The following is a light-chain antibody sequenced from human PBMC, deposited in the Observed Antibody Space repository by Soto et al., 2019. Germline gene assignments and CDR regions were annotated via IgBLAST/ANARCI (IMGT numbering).Light chain of an antibody. V-gene: IGLV1-40*01. Sequence: QSVLTQPPSVSGVPGQRVTISCTGSSSNIGAHYDVHWYQQLPGTAPKLLIYGNSNRPSGVPDRFSGSKSGTSASLAITGLQAEDEADYYCQSYDNSLSVYVFGTGTKLTVL. CDR2: GNS. J-gene: IGLJ1*01. CDR1: SSNIGAHYD. CDR3: QSYDNSLSVYV.